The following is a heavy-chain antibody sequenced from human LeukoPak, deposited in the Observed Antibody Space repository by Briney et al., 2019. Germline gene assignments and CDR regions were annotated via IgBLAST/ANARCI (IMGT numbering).Heavy chain of an antibody. CDR3: ARDKGQAFDY. V-gene: IGHV4-30-4*08. J-gene: IGHJ4*02. CDR1: GGSISSGDYY. Sequence: SETLSLTCTVSGGSISSGDYYWSWIRQPPGKGREWIGYIYYSGSTYYNPSLKSRVTISVDTSKNQFSLKLSSVTAADTAVYYCARDKGQAFDYWGQGTLVTVSS. CDR2: IYYSGST.